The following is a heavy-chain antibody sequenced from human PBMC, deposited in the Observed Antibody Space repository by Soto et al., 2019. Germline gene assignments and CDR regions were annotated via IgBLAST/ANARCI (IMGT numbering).Heavy chain of an antibody. D-gene: IGHD6-19*01. Sequence: EVQLVETGGGLIQPGGSLRLSCAASGFTVSSNYMSWVRQAPGKGLEWVSVIYSGGSTYYADSVKGRFTISRDNSKNTLYLQMNSLRAEETAVYYCAREIAVAVTGGCFDPWGQGTLVTVSS. CDR1: GFTVSSNY. V-gene: IGHV3-53*02. CDR3: AREIAVAVTGGCFDP. CDR2: IYSGGST. J-gene: IGHJ5*02.